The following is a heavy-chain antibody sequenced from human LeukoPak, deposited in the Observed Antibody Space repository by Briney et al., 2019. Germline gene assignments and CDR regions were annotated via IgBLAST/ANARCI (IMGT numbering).Heavy chain of an antibody. CDR3: TTRGRYQYNWNDDDY. CDR2: ISGSGGST. V-gene: IGHV3-23*01. J-gene: IGHJ4*02. D-gene: IGHD1-1*01. Sequence: GGSLRLSCAASGFTFSSYAMSWVRQAPGKGLEWVSAISGSGGSTYYADSVKGRFTISRDNSKNTLYLQMNSLRAEDTAVYYCTTRGRYQYNWNDDDYWGQGTLVTVSS. CDR1: GFTFSSYA.